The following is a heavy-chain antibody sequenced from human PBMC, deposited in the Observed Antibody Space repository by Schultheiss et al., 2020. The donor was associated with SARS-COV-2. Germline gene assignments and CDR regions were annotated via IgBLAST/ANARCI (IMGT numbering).Heavy chain of an antibody. CDR3: ARGWPGYCSGGSCPGRGGRNWFDP. D-gene: IGHD2-15*01. V-gene: IGHV4-38-2*01. J-gene: IGHJ5*02. Sequence: SETLSLTCAVSGYSISSGYYWGWIRQPPGKGLEWIGSIYHSGSTYYNPSLKSRVTISVDRSKNQFSLKLSSVTAADTAVYYCARGWPGYCSGGSCPGRGGRNWFDPWGQGTLVTVSS. CDR2: IYHSGST. CDR1: GYSISSGYY.